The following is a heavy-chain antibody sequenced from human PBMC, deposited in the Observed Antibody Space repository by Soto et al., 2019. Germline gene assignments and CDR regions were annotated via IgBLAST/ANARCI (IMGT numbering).Heavy chain of an antibody. CDR2: IIPIFGTA. CDR1: GYSFTAYS. Sequence: SVKVSCKASGYSFTAYSISWVRQAPGQGLEWMGGIIPIFGTANYAQKFQGRVTITADESTSTAYMELSSLRSEDTAVYYCARVKEDEKPFFDYWGQGTLVTVSS. CDR3: ARVKEDEKPFFDY. J-gene: IGHJ4*02. V-gene: IGHV1-69*13.